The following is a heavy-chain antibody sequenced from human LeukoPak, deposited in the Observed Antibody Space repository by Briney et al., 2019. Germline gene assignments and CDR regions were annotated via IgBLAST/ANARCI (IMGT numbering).Heavy chain of an antibody. D-gene: IGHD5-12*01. CDR2: IIPIFGTA. J-gene: IGHJ4*02. CDR3: ARVAGGTANRFSGCTAY. V-gene: IGHV1-69*13. Sequence: SVKVSCKASGRTFSSCAMSWVRQAPGQGLEWMGGIIPIFGTANYAQKFQGRVTITADESTSTAYMELSSLRSEDTAVYYCARVAGGTANRFSGCTAYWGQGTLVTVSS. CDR1: GRTFSSCA.